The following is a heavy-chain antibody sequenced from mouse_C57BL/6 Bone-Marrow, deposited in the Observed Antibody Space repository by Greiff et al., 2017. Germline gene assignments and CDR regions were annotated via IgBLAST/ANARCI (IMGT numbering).Heavy chain of an antibody. V-gene: IGHV5-12*01. Sequence: EVKLMESGGGLVQPGGSLKLSCAASGFTFSDYYMYWVRQTPEKRLEWVAYISNGGGSTYYPDTVKGRFTISRDNAKNTLYLQMSRLKSEDTAMYYCAITTVVAWFAYWGQGTLVTVSA. J-gene: IGHJ3*01. CDR3: AITTVVAWFAY. D-gene: IGHD1-1*01. CDR1: GFTFSDYY. CDR2: ISNGGGST.